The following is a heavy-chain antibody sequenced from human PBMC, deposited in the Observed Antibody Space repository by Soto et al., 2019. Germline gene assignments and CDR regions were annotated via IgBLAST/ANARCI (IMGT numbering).Heavy chain of an antibody. CDR1: GGSFSGYY. V-gene: IGHV4-34*01. Sequence: PSETLSLTCAVYGGSFSGYYWSWIRQPPGKGLEWIGEINHSGSTNYNPSLKSRVTISVDTSKNQFSLKLSSVTAADTAVYYCARGRHDYDFWSGYPLNYYYYGMDVWGQGTTVTVSS. CDR3: ARGRHDYDFWSGYPLNYYYYGMDV. D-gene: IGHD3-3*01. J-gene: IGHJ6*02. CDR2: INHSGST.